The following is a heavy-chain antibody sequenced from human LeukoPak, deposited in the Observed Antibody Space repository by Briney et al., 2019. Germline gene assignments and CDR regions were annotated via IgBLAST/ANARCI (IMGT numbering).Heavy chain of an antibody. V-gene: IGHV1-2*02. Sequence: ASVKVSCNASGYTFTGYYMHWGRHAPGQGLGWVGWINPKNGGSNYAQKFQGRVTMTRDRSNSKDYMELTRLTSDDTAGYYCSRDRPHFDWLTNPMDVWGKGTTVTTSP. CDR1: GYTFTGYY. D-gene: IGHD3-9*01. CDR3: SRDRPHFDWLTNPMDV. J-gene: IGHJ6*01. CDR2: INPKNGGS.